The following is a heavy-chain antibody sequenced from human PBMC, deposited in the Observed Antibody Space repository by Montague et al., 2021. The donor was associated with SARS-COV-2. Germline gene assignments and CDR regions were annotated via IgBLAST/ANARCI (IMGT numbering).Heavy chain of an antibody. CDR2: IYYSGRT. V-gene: IGHV4-39*01. J-gene: IGHJ3*02. Sequence: SETLSLTCTVSGGSISSSPYYWGWIRQPPGRGLEWIGSIYYSGRTYFNPSLKSRVTISVDSSKNQFSLRLSSVTAADTAVYYCASPCFKGAGGDISNGDLDIWGQGTTVTVSS. CDR1: GGSISSSPYY. CDR3: ASPCFKGAGGDISNGDLDI. D-gene: IGHD4-17*01.